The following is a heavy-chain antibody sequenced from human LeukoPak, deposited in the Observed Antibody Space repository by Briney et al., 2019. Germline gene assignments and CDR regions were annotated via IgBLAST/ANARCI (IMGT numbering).Heavy chain of an antibody. J-gene: IGHJ4*02. CDR3: ARDSFDYGSGSPLDY. Sequence: PSETLSLTCTVSGGSISSYYWSWIRQPAGKGLEWIGRIYSSGSTNYNSSLKSRITMSVDTSKNQFTLKLTSVTAADTAMYYCARDSFDYGSGSPLDYWGQGTLVTVSS. CDR2: IYSSGST. CDR1: GGSISSYY. D-gene: IGHD3-10*01. V-gene: IGHV4-4*07.